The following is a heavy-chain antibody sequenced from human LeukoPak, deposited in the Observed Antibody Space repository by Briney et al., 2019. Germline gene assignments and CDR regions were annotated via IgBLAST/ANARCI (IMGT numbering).Heavy chain of an antibody. D-gene: IGHD2-15*01. CDR3: ARGGIGDQFDY. CDR1: GFTFSSYA. J-gene: IGHJ4*02. CDR2: ISYDGSNK. Sequence: GGSLRLSCAASGFTFSSYAMHWVRQAPGKGLEWVAVISYDGSNKYYADSVKGRFTISRDNSKNTLYLQMNSLRAEDTAVYYCARGGIGDQFDYWGQGTLVTVSS. V-gene: IGHV3-30-3*01.